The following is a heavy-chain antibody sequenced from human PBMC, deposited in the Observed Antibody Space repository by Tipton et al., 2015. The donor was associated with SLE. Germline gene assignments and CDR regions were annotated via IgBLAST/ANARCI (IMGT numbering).Heavy chain of an antibody. J-gene: IGHJ3*02. CDR1: GYSISSGYY. CDR2: IYHSGST. V-gene: IGHV4-38-2*01. D-gene: IGHD7-27*01. Sequence: TLSLTCAVSGYSISSGYYWGWIRQPPGKGLEWIGSIYHSGSTYYNPSLKSRVTISVDTSKNQFSLKLSSVTAADTAVYYCARGGAGEAFDIWGQGTMVTVSS. CDR3: ARGGAGEAFDI.